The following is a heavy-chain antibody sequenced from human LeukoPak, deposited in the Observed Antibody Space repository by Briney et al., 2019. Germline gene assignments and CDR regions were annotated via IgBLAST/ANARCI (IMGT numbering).Heavy chain of an antibody. CDR3: VRDLGPYNQDY. CDR2: INPSGGST. D-gene: IGHD1-14*01. J-gene: IGHJ4*02. CDR1: GYTFTSYY. Sequence: GASVKVSCKASGYTFTSYYMHWVRQAPGQGLEWMGIINPSGGSTSYAQKFQGRVTMTRDTSTSTVYMELSSLRSEDTAVYYCVRDLGPYNQDYWGQGTLVTVSS. V-gene: IGHV1-46*01.